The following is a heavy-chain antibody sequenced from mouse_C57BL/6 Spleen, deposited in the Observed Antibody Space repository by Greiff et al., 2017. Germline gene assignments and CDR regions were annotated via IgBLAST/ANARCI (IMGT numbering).Heavy chain of an antibody. CDR3: ARQDDGYYYAMDY. CDR1: GFTFSSYG. J-gene: IGHJ4*01. CDR2: ISSGGSYT. V-gene: IGHV5-6*01. D-gene: IGHD2-3*01. Sequence: EVKVVESGGDLVKPGGSLKLSCAASGFTFSSYGMSWVRQTPDKRLEWVATISSGGSYTYYPDSVKGRFTISRDNAKNTLYLQMSSLKYEDTAMYYCARQDDGYYYAMDYWGQGTSVTVSS.